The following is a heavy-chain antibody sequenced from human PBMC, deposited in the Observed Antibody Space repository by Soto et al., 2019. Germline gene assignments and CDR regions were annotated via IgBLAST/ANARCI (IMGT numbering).Heavy chain of an antibody. J-gene: IGHJ3*02. D-gene: IGHD6-13*01. CDR1: GFTFSSYG. V-gene: IGHV3-33*01. Sequence: GGSLRLSCAASGFTFSSYGMHWVRQAPGKGLEWVAVIWYDGSNKYYADSVKGRFTISRDNSKNTLYLQMNSLRAEDTAVYYCASDIAAAGEDAFDIWGQGTMVTVSS. CDR3: ASDIAAAGEDAFDI. CDR2: IWYDGSNK.